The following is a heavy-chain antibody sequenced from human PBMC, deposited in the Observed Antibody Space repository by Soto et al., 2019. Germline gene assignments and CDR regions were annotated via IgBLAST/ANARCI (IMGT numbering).Heavy chain of an antibody. CDR2: ISSSGSTI. V-gene: IGHV3-11*01. J-gene: IGHJ6*03. CDR3: ASDSYYYYYMDV. Sequence: GSLRLSCAASGFTFSDYYMSWIRQAPGKGLEWVSYISSSGSTIYYADSVKGRFTISRDNAKNSLYLQMNSLRAEDTAVYYCASDSYYYYYMDVWGKGTTVTVSS. CDR1: GFTFSDYY.